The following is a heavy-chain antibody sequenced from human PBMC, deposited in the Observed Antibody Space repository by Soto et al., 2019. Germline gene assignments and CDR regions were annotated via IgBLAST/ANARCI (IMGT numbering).Heavy chain of an antibody. CDR1: GFTVSSNY. V-gene: IGHV3-53*02. D-gene: IGHD2-15*01. CDR3: ARVSDTYCSGGSCYTNWFDP. Sequence: EVQLVETGGGLIQPGGSLRLSCAASGFTVSSNYMSWVRQAPGKGLEWVSVIYSGGSTYYADSVKGRFTISRDNSKITMYLQMNSLRAEDTAVYYCARVSDTYCSGGSCYTNWFDPCGQGTLVTVSS. J-gene: IGHJ5*02. CDR2: IYSGGST.